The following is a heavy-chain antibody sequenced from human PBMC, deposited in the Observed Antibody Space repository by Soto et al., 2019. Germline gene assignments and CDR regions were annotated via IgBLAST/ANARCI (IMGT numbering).Heavy chain of an antibody. CDR1: GFTFDDYA. J-gene: IGHJ6*02. D-gene: IGHD3-22*01. CDR2: ISWNSGSI. V-gene: IGHV3-9*03. CDR3: AKDHDSSGNGEYGMDV. Sequence: EVQLVESGGGLVQPGRSLRLSCAASGFTFDDYAMHWVRQAPGKGLEWVSGISWNSGSIGYADSVKGRFTISRDNAKNSLYLQMNSLRAEDMALYYCAKDHDSSGNGEYGMDVWGQGTTVTVSS.